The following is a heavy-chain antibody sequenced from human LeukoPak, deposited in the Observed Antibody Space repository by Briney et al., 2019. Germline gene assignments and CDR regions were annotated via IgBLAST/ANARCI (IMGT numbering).Heavy chain of an antibody. CDR2: IYYSGST. Sequence: PSETLSLTCTVSGGSISSYYWSWLRQPPGKGLEWIGYIYYSGSTNHNPSLKSRVTISVDTSKNQFSLKLSSVTAADTAVYYCALRGYCSGNNCYSDYWGQGTLVTVSS. CDR3: ALRGYCSGNNCYSDY. D-gene: IGHD2-15*01. J-gene: IGHJ4*02. CDR1: GGSISSYY. V-gene: IGHV4-59*01.